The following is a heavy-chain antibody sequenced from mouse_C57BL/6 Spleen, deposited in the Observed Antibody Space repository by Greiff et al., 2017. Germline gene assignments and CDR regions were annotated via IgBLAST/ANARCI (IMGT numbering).Heavy chain of an antibody. CDR1: GYTFTSYD. Sequence: QVQLQQSGPELVKPGASVKLSCKASGYTFTSYDINWVKQRPGQGLEWIGWIFPRDGSTKYNEKFKGKATLTVDPSSSTAYMVLNSLTSEDSAVYFCARSSTRVVARWAMDYWGQGTTVTVSS. J-gene: IGHJ4*01. CDR2: IFPRDGST. D-gene: IGHD1-1*02. V-gene: IGHV1-85*01. CDR3: ARSSTRVVARWAMDY.